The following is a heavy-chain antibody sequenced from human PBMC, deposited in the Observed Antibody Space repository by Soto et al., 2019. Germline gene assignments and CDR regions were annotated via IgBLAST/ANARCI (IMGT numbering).Heavy chain of an antibody. CDR2: INHSGST. D-gene: IGHD6-6*01. Sequence: SCKASGGTFSSYTISWIRQLPGKGLEWIGEINHSGSTNYNPSLKSRVTISVDTSKNQFSLKLSSVTAADTAVYYCAREAARPRYYGMDVWGQGTTVTVS. V-gene: IGHV4-34*01. CDR1: GGTFSSYT. CDR3: AREAARPRYYGMDV. J-gene: IGHJ6*02.